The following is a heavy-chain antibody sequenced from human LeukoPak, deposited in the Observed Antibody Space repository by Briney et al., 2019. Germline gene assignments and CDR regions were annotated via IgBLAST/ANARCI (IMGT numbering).Heavy chain of an antibody. CDR2: IIPMFGTA. CDR3: ARELKFHGSGSSPGY. D-gene: IGHD3-10*01. V-gene: IGHV1-69*05. J-gene: IGHJ4*02. CDR1: GGTFSSYD. Sequence: GASVKVSCKASGGTFSSYDISWVRQAPGQGLEWMGGIIPMFGTANYAQKLQGRVTMTTDTSTSTAYMELRSLRSDDTAVYYCARELKFHGSGSSPGYWGQGTLVTVSS.